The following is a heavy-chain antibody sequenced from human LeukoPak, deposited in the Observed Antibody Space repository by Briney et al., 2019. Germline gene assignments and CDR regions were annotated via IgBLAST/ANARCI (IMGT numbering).Heavy chain of an antibody. J-gene: IGHJ5*02. D-gene: IGHD2-2*01. V-gene: IGHV4-4*02. CDR1: GGSISGGNW. Sequence: PSWTLSLTCAVSGGSISGGNWWSWIRQPPGKGLEWIGEINHSGSTNYNPSLKSRVTISVDTSKNQFSLKLSSVTAADTAVYYCARHLADIVVVPAARGSNWFDPWGQGTLVTVSS. CDR2: INHSGST. CDR3: ARHLADIVVVPAARGSNWFDP.